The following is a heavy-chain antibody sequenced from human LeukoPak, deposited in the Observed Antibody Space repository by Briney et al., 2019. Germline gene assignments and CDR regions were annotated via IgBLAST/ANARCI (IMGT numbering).Heavy chain of an antibody. V-gene: IGHV1-2*02. D-gene: IGHD1-26*01. CDR3: ASGLNRAVGATAIDY. Sequence: ASVKVSCKASGYTFTSYDINWVRQAPGQGLEWMGWINPNSGGTNYAQKFQGRVTMTRDTSISTAYMELSRLRSDDTAVYYCASGLNRAVGATAIDYWGQGTLVTVSS. CDR2: INPNSGGT. CDR1: GYTFTSYD. J-gene: IGHJ4*02.